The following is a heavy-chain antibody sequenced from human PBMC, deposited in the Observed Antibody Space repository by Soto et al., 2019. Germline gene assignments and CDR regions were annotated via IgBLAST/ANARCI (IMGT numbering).Heavy chain of an antibody. CDR3: ARDTPAPFGVVTDYCYYYMDA. J-gene: IGHJ6*03. D-gene: IGHD3-3*01. CDR2: IYYSGST. Sequence: SETLSLTCTVSGGSISSYYLSWIRQPPGKGLEWIGYIYYSGSTNYNPSLKSRVTISVDTSKNQFSLKLSSVTAADTAVYYCARDTPAPFGVVTDYCYYYMDAWGKGTTVTVSS. CDR1: GGSISSYY. V-gene: IGHV4-59*01.